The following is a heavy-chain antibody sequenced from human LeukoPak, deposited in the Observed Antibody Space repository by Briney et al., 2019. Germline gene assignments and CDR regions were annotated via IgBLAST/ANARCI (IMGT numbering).Heavy chain of an antibody. V-gene: IGHV3-73*01. J-gene: IGHJ4*02. CDR2: IRSKANSYAT. CDR3: ARDPLSARGSSGYDY. CDR1: GFTFSGSA. Sequence: PGGSLRLSCAVSGFTFSGSAMHWVRQASGKGLEWVGRIRSKANSYATAYAASVKGRFTISRDDSKNTAYLQMNSLKTEDTAVYYCARDPLSARGSSGYDYWGQGTLVTVSS. D-gene: IGHD3-22*01.